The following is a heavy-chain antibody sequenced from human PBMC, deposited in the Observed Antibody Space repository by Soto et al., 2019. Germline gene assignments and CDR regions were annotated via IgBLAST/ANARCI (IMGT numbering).Heavy chain of an antibody. CDR1: GFTFSSYA. D-gene: IGHD5-12*01. CDR3: AKVNRVATKYYYYMDV. J-gene: IGHJ6*03. Sequence: GGSLRLSCAASGFTFSSYAMSWVRQAPGKGLEWVSAISGSGGSTYYADSVKGRFTISRDNSKNTLYLQMNSLRAEDTAVYYCAKVNRVATKYYYYMDVWGKGTTVTVSS. V-gene: IGHV3-23*01. CDR2: ISGSGGST.